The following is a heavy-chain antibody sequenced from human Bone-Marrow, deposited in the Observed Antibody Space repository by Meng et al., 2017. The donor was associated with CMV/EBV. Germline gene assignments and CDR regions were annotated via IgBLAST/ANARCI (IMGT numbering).Heavy chain of an antibody. CDR3: ARDNDKYCGGDCIFVES. J-gene: IGHJ4*02. CDR2: ISSSVSGNTE. V-gene: IGHV3-11*01. CDR1: GFNVGDHY. Sequence: GESLKISCAASGFNVGDHYMNWIRQAPGKGLEWVSYISSSVSGNTEYYADSVKGRFTISRDNAKNSLYLQMNSLRAEDTAIYYCARDNDKYCGGDCIFVESWGQGMLVPVSS. D-gene: IGHD2-21*02.